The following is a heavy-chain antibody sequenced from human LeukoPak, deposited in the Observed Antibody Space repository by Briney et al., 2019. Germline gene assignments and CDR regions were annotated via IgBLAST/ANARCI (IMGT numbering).Heavy chain of an antibody. D-gene: IGHD3-22*01. CDR2: IRYDGNNK. J-gene: IGHJ4*02. CDR3: ARGNYDSSGYYY. V-gene: IGHV3-33*01. Sequence: GGSLRLSCAASGFTFSNYGMHWVRQAPGKGLEWVGVIRYDGNNKYYADSVKGRFTISRDNSKNTLYLQMNSLRAEDTAVYYCARGNYDSSGYYYWGQGTLVTVSS. CDR1: GFTFSNYG.